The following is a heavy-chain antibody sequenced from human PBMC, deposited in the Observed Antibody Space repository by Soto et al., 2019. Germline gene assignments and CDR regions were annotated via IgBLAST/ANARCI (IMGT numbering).Heavy chain of an antibody. CDR1: GFAFSTYG. CDR2: TTSDGARI. CDR3: ARKNPGREWELPDY. Sequence: ESGGGVVQPGRSLRLSCAASGFAFSTYGMHWVRQAPGKGLEWVAVTTSDGARINYAYSVKGRFTISRDNSRTTLYLQMNILRIDDTAVYYCARKNPGREWELPDYWGQGTLVTVSS. V-gene: IGHV3-30*03. J-gene: IGHJ4*02. D-gene: IGHD1-26*01.